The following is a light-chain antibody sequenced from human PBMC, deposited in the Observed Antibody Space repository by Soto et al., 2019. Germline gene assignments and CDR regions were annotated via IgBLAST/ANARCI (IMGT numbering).Light chain of an antibody. J-gene: IGKJ3*01. CDR2: AAS. CDR3: QQLNSYVFT. Sequence: DIPLTQSPSFLSASVGDRVTISCRASQDVSRFLAWYQQKPGKAPNLLIYAASTLQSGVSSRFSGSGSGTEFTLTISSLQPEDFATYYCQQLNSYVFTFGPGTKVDIK. V-gene: IGKV1-9*01. CDR1: QDVSRF.